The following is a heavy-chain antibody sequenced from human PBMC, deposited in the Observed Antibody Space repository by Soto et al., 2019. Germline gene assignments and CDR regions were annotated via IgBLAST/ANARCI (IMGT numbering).Heavy chain of an antibody. CDR3: TTAGSVVVVAATNYYYYYMDV. V-gene: IGHV3-15*01. Sequence: EVQLVESGGGLVKPGGSLRLSCAASGFTFSNAWMSWVRQAPGKGLEWVGRIKSKTDGGTTDYAAPVKGRFTISRDDSKNTLYLQMNSLKTEDTAVYYCTTAGSVVVVAATNYYYYYMDVWGKGTTVTVSS. CDR1: GFTFSNAW. J-gene: IGHJ6*03. CDR2: IKSKTDGGTT. D-gene: IGHD2-15*01.